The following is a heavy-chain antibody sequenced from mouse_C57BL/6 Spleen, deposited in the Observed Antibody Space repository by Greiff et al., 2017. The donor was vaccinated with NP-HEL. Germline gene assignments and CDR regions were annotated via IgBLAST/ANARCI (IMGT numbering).Heavy chain of an antibody. CDR2: INPSSGYT. Sequence: QVHVKQSGAELAKPGASVKLSCKASGYTFTSYWMHWVKQRPGQGLEWIGYINPSSGYTKYNQKFKDKATLTADKSSSTAYMQLSSLTYEDSAVYYCARNDYGAWFAYWGQGTLVTVSA. V-gene: IGHV1-7*01. J-gene: IGHJ3*01. D-gene: IGHD2-4*01. CDR1: GYTFTSYW. CDR3: ARNDYGAWFAY.